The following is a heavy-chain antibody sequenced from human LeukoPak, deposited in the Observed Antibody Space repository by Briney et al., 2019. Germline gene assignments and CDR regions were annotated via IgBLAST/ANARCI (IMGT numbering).Heavy chain of an antibody. J-gene: IGHJ4*02. D-gene: IGHD2-15*01. Sequence: SVKVSCKASGGTFSSYAISWVRQAPGQGLERMGRIIPIFGIANYAQKFQGRVTITADKSTSTAYMELSSLRSEDTAVYYCARGGYCSGGSCYHHSTYYWGQGTLVTVSS. CDR2: IIPIFGIA. V-gene: IGHV1-69*04. CDR3: ARGGYCSGGSCYHHSTYY. CDR1: GGTFSSYA.